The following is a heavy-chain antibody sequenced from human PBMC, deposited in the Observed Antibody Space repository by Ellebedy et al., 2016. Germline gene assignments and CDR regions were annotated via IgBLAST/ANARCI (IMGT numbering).Heavy chain of an antibody. D-gene: IGHD5-18*01. CDR1: GFTFSSHA. CDR3: AKTKQLWSGFDF. CDR2: IWDDGSQK. V-gene: IGHV3-33*06. Sequence: GESLKISCAASGFTFSSHAMHWVRQAPGKGLEWVAVIWDDGSQKYFADSVKGRFSVSRDNSKNTLFLQMNSLRAEDTAVYYCAKTKQLWSGFDFWGQGTLVTVSS. J-gene: IGHJ4*02.